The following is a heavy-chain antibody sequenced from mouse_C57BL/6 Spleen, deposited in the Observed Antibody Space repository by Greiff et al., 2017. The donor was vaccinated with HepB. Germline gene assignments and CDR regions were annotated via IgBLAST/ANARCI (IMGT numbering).Heavy chain of an antibody. CDR3: ARGPAWFAY. CDR1: GYAFTNYL. Sequence: VQVVESGAELVRPGTSVKVSCKASGYAFTNYLIEWVKQRPGQGLEWIGVINPGSGGTNYNEKFKGKATLTADKSSSTAYMQLSSLTSEDSAVYCCARGPAWFAYWGQGTLVTVSA. V-gene: IGHV1-54*01. J-gene: IGHJ3*01. CDR2: INPGSGGT.